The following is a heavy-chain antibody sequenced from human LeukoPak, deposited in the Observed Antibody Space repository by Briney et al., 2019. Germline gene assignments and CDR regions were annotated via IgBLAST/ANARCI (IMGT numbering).Heavy chain of an antibody. D-gene: IGHD3-22*01. CDR1: GGSISSSSYY. V-gene: IGHV4-39*07. Sequence: PSETLSLTCTVSGGSISSSSYYWGWIPQPPGKGLEWIGSIYYSGITYYNPSLKSRVTISVDTSKNQFSLKLSSVTAADTAVYYCARDLPPYDSSGYYYGQTWVFDYWGQGTLVTVSS. CDR2: IYYSGIT. J-gene: IGHJ4*02. CDR3: ARDLPPYDSSGYYYGQTWVFDY.